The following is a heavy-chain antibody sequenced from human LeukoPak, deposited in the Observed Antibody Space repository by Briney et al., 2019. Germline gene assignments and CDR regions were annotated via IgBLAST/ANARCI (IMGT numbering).Heavy chain of an antibody. D-gene: IGHD3-22*01. CDR1: GFTFSSYE. Sequence: PGGSLRLSCAASGFTFSSYEMNWLRQAPGKGLEWVSYISSSGDTIYYADSVKGRFTISRDNAKNTLYLRMNSLRVEDTAVYYCARDLNYYDSSGYYLDAFDIWGQGTMVTVSS. J-gene: IGHJ3*02. CDR3: ARDLNYYDSSGYYLDAFDI. V-gene: IGHV3-48*03. CDR2: ISSSGDTI.